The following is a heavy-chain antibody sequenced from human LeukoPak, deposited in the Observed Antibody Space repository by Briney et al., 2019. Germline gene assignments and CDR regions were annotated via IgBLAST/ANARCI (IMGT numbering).Heavy chain of an antibody. Sequence: GRSLRLSCAASGFTFDDYAMHWVRQAPGKGLEWVSGISWNSGSIGYADSVKGRFTISRDNAKNSLYLQMNSLRAEDTAVYYCARGYFDWSIDYWGQGTLVTVSS. CDR2: ISWNSGSI. CDR3: ARGYFDWSIDY. J-gene: IGHJ4*02. CDR1: GFTFDDYA. V-gene: IGHV3-9*01. D-gene: IGHD3-9*01.